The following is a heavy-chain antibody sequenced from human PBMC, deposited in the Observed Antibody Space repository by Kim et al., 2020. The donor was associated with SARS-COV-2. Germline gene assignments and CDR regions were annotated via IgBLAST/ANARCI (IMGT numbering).Heavy chain of an antibody. V-gene: IGHV3-23*01. Sequence: YADSGKSRFTISRDNSKNTLYLQMNSLGAEDTAVYYCAKGGTWVRSNFDYWGQGTLVTVSS. J-gene: IGHJ4*02. D-gene: IGHD1-1*01. CDR3: AKGGTWVRSNFDY.